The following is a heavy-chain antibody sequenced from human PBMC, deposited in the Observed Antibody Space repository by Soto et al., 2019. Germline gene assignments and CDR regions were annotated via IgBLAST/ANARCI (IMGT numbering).Heavy chain of an antibody. D-gene: IGHD3-22*01. Sequence: PGGSLRLSCAASGFTFSSYWMHWVRQAPGKGLVWVSRLNIDGSDTSYADSVKGRITNSRDNAKNTVYLQMNSLRAEDTAVYYCARRRYYDSSSGPANYGMDIWGQGTTVTVSS. CDR2: LNIDGSDT. CDR3: ARRRYYDSSSGPANYGMDI. V-gene: IGHV3-74*01. J-gene: IGHJ6*02. CDR1: GFTFSSYW.